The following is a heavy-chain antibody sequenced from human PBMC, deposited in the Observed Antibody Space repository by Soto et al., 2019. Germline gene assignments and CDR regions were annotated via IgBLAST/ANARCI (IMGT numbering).Heavy chain of an antibody. CDR3: ARLEGLATISYYFDY. J-gene: IGHJ4*02. Sequence: PSETLSLTCSVSGDSINSDKYYWGWIRQPPGKGLEWIGSIYYRGNTYYNPSLKTRVTISLDKSKSQFSLKLNSVIAADSAVYFCARLEGLATISYYFDYWGQGTLVTVSS. V-gene: IGHV4-39*01. CDR1: GDSINSDKYY. D-gene: IGHD3-9*01. CDR2: IYYRGNT.